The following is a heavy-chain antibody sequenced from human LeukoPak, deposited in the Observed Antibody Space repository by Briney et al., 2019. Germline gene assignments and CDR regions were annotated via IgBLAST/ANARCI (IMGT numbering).Heavy chain of an antibody. D-gene: IGHD1-26*01. J-gene: IGHJ4*02. Sequence: GGSLRLSCAASGFTFSSYAMSWVRQAPGKGLEWVSAINGSGGSTYYADSVKGRFTISRDNSKNTLYLQMNSLRAEDTAVYYCAKDGVYSGSYGGNYLDYWGQGTLVTVSS. CDR3: AKDGVYSGSYGGNYLDY. CDR2: INGSGGST. V-gene: IGHV3-23*01. CDR1: GFTFSSYA.